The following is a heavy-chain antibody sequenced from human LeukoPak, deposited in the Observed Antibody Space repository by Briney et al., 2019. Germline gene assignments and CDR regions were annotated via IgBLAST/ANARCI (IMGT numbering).Heavy chain of an antibody. CDR3: AKVRGEFRAYYYYMDV. J-gene: IGHJ6*03. CDR2: IRYDGTNK. D-gene: IGHD3-16*01. CDR1: GFTFSSYG. Sequence: GGSLRLSCAASGFTFSSYGMHWVRQAPGKGLEWVAFIRYDGTNKYYADSVKGRFTISRDNSKNTLYLQMNSLRAEDTAVYHCAKVRGEFRAYYYYMDVWGKGTTVTVSS. V-gene: IGHV3-30*02.